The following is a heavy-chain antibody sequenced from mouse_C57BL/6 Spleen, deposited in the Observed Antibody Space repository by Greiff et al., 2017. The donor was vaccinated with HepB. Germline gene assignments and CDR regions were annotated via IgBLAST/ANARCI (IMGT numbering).Heavy chain of an antibody. D-gene: IGHD2-3*01. CDR3: ARDGGTPFDY. CDR2: IDPSDSYT. V-gene: IGHV1-50*01. CDR1: GYTFTSYW. Sequence: VQLQQSGAELVKPGASVKLSCKASGYTFTSYWMQWVKQRPGQGLEWIGEIDPSDSYTNYNQKFKGKATLTVDTSSSTAYMQLSSLTSEDSAVYYCARDGGTPFDYWGQGTTLTVSS. J-gene: IGHJ2*01.